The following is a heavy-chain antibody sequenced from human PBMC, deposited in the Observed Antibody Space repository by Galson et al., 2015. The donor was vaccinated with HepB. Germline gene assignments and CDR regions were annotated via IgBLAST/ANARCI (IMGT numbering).Heavy chain of an antibody. J-gene: IGHJ4*02. V-gene: IGHV4-39*01. CDR2: IHYTGST. CDR1: GGSIISSSYQ. Sequence: SETLSLTCTVSGGSIISSSYQWGWIRQPPGKGLEWIGGIHYTGSTYYNPSLKSRVTISVDTSKNQFSLKLSSVTAADTAVYYCVRHSEYFGVVIHFDYWGQGTLVTVSS. CDR3: VRHSEYFGVVIHFDY. D-gene: IGHD3-3*01.